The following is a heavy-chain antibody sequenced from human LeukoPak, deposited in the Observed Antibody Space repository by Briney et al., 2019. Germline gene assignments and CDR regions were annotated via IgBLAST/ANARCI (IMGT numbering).Heavy chain of an antibody. CDR1: GYTFTSYY. CDR2: INPSGGST. J-gene: IGHJ3*02. Sequence: RASVKVSCKASGYTFTSYYMHWVRQAPGQGLEWMGIINPSGGSTSHAQKFQGRVTMTRDMSTSTVYMELNSLRSKDTAVYYCARGRTYNYDSSGYYPSDRGSAFDIWGQGTMVTVSS. V-gene: IGHV1-46*01. CDR3: ARGRTYNYDSSGYYPSDRGSAFDI. D-gene: IGHD3-22*01.